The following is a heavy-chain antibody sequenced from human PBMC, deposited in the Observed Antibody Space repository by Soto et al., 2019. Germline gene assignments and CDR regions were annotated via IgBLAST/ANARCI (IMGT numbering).Heavy chain of an antibody. CDR3: GRISTPSSNFDP. CDR1: GFPFTTYP. D-gene: IGHD3-3*02. CDR2: IGLGSDI. V-gene: IGHV3-23*01. Sequence: PGGSMRLSCAASGFPFTTYPMGWVRQAPGKGLEWVSSIGLGSDIYYADSVKGRFFISRDNPKYKLYLQINSLRAEDKAVYYCGRISTPSSNFDPWGKEILVTLSS. J-gene: IGHJ5*02.